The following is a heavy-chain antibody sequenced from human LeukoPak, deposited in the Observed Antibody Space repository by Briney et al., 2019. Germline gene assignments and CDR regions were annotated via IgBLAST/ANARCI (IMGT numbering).Heavy chain of an antibody. V-gene: IGHV3-48*03. Sequence: SGGSLRLSCAASGFTFSGSAMHWVRQAPGKGLEWVSYISSSGSTIYYADSVKGRFTISRDNAKNSLYLQMNSLRAEDTAVYYCAELGITMIGGVWGKGTTVTISS. J-gene: IGHJ6*04. CDR2: ISSSGSTI. CDR3: AELGITMIGGV. CDR1: GFTFSGSA. D-gene: IGHD3-10*02.